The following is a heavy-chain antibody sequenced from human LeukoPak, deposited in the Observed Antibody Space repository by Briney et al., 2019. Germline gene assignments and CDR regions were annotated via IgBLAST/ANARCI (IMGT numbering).Heavy chain of an antibody. Sequence: ASVKVSCKASGYTFTSYYMHWVRQAPGQGLEWMGIINPSGGSTSYAQKFQGRVTMTRDTSTSTVYMELSSLRSEDTAVYYCARWGESPGYCSGGSCYDFDYWGQGTLVTVSS. J-gene: IGHJ4*02. CDR1: GYTFTSYY. D-gene: IGHD2-15*01. CDR2: INPSGGST. CDR3: ARWGESPGYCSGGSCYDFDY. V-gene: IGHV1-46*01.